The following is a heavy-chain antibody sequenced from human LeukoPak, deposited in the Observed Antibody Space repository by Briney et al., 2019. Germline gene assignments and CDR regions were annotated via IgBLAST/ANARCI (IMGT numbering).Heavy chain of an antibody. CDR2: ISASASGT. Sequence: GGSLRLSCAASGXTFSSYAMSWVRQAPGKGLEWVAGISASASGTYYTDSVKGRFTISRDKSKNTLYLQMNSLRAEDTAVYYCARGPGAWPLHFDYWGQGTLVTVSS. J-gene: IGHJ4*02. V-gene: IGHV3-23*01. CDR3: ARGPGAWPLHFDY. CDR1: GXTFSSYA.